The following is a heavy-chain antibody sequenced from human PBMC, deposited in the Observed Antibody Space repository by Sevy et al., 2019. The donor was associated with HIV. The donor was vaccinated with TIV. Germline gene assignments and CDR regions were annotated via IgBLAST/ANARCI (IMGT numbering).Heavy chain of an antibody. CDR1: GFTFSDYY. CDR3: ARDSPRGSSGPNWFDP. D-gene: IGHD6-19*01. J-gene: IGHJ5*02. V-gene: IGHV3-11*06. Sequence: GGSLRLSCAASGFTFSDYYMSWIRQAPGKGLEWVSYISSSSSYTNYADSVKGRFTISRDNARNSLYLQMNSLRAEDTAVYYCARDSPRGSSGPNWFDPWGQGTLVTVSS. CDR2: ISSSSSYT.